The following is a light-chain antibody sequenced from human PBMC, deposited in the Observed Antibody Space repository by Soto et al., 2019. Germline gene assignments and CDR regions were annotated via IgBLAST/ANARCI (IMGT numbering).Light chain of an antibody. Sequence: EIVMTQSPATLSVSPGERATLSCRASQSVGSNLAWYQQKPGQAPRLLIYGASTRATGIPARFSGSGSGTEFTLTISSLQSEDFAIYFCQQYNDWLPDRTFGQGTKVEIK. CDR2: GAS. V-gene: IGKV3-15*01. CDR1: QSVGSN. CDR3: QQYNDWLPDRT. J-gene: IGKJ1*01.